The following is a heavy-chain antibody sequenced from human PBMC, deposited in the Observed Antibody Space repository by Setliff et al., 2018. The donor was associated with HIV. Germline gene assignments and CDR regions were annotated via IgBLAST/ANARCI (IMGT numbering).Heavy chain of an antibody. Sequence: LSLTCSVSGGSMSRGSVFWSWLRQPAGKGLEWIGRVSSRGDTNYNPSLKSRVTMSVDTSKNQFSLKLTSVTASDTAVYYCARAAAGNTGPFDLWGQGSPVTVSS. J-gene: IGHJ4*02. CDR3: ARAAAGNTGPFDL. CDR2: VSSRGDT. D-gene: IGHD4-17*01. V-gene: IGHV4-61*02. CDR1: GGSMSRGSVF.